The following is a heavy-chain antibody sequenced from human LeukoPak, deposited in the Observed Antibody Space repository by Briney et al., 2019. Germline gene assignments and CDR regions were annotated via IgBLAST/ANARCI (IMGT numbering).Heavy chain of an antibody. J-gene: IGHJ4*02. V-gene: IGHV1-69*06. D-gene: IGHD2-2*01. Sequence: GASVKVSCKASGGTFSSYAISWVRQAPGQGLEWMGGIIPIFGTANYAQKFQGRVTITADKSTSTAYMELSSLRSEDTAAYYCARDPHLYCSSTSCYFNDYWGQGTLVTVSS. CDR2: IIPIFGTA. CDR1: GGTFSSYA. CDR3: ARDPHLYCSSTSCYFNDY.